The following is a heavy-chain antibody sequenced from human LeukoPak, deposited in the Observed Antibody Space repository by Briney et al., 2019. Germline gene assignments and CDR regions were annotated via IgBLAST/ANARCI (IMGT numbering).Heavy chain of an antibody. V-gene: IGHV3-23*01. D-gene: IGHD6-13*01. CDR3: AKGSSSYGYFDY. CDR2: ISGSGGST. CDR1: GFTFSSYA. Sequence: GGSLRLSCAASGFTFSSYAMSWVRQAPGKGLEWVSAISGSGGSTYYTDSVKGRFTISRDNSKNTLYLQMNSLRAEDTAVYYCAKGSSSYGYFDYWGQGTLVTVSS. J-gene: IGHJ4*02.